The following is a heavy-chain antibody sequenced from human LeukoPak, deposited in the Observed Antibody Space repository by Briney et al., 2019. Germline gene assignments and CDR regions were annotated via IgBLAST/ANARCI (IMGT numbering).Heavy chain of an antibody. Sequence: ASVKVSCKASGYTFTSYGISWVRQAPGQGLEWMGWISAYNGNTNYAQKLQGRVTMTTDTSTSTAYMELRSLRSDDTAVYYCARESTSYYYGSGKFDPWGQGTLVTVS. CDR3: ARESTSYYYGSGKFDP. D-gene: IGHD3-10*01. CDR1: GYTFTSYG. J-gene: IGHJ5*02. CDR2: ISAYNGNT. V-gene: IGHV1-18*01.